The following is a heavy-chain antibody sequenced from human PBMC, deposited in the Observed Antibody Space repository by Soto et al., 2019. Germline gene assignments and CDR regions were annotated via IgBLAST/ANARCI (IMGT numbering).Heavy chain of an antibody. D-gene: IGHD3-10*01. Sequence: SVKVSCTASGFTFTSSAVQWVRQARGQRLEWIGWIVVGSGNTNYAQKFQERVTITRDMSTSTAYMELSSLRSEDTAVYYCAADGRRGTRYYYYYYGMDVWGQGTTVTVSS. V-gene: IGHV1-58*01. J-gene: IGHJ6*02. CDR1: GFTFTSSA. CDR2: IVVGSGNT. CDR3: AADGRRGTRYYYYYYGMDV.